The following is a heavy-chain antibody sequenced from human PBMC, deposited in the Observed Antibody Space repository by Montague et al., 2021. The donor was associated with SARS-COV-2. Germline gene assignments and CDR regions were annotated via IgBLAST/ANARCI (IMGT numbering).Heavy chain of an antibody. CDR3: ARAIAAVYMVRDRIITSYGFDN. V-gene: IGHV2-70*04. CDR1: GFSLGTSEMA. D-gene: IGHD3-10*01. J-gene: IGHJ4*02. Sequence: PALVKPTQTLTLTCTFSGFSLGTSEMAVSWIRQPPGKALEWLARIYWDDDKFYRTSLETRLTISKDTSKNQVVLTMTNMDPVDTATYYCARAIAAVYMVRDRIITSYGFDNWGQGALVTVSS. CDR2: IYWDDDK.